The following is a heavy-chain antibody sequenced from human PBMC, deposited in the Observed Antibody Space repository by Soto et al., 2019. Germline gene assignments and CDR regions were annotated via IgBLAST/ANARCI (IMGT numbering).Heavy chain of an antibody. V-gene: IGHV3-48*02. CDR1: GFTFSSYN. Sequence: EVQLVESGGGLVQPGGSLRLSCAASGFTFSSYNMNWVRQAPGKGLEWVSYISSSSSTIYYADSVKGRFTTSRDNAKNSLYLQMNSLRDEDTAIYYCARDLGHSYGYGGKYFDDWGQGTLVTVSS. CDR3: ARDLGHSYGYGGKYFDD. D-gene: IGHD5-18*01. J-gene: IGHJ4*02. CDR2: ISSSSSTI.